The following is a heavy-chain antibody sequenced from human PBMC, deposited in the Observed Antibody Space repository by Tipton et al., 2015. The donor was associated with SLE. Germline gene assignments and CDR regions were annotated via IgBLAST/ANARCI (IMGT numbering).Heavy chain of an antibody. D-gene: IGHD6-13*01. Sequence: QSGAEVKKPGASVKVSCKASGYTFTSYGISWVRQAPGKGLEWMGGFDPEDGETIYAQKFQGRVTMTGDTSTDTAYMELSSLRSEDTAVYYCATAPRIAAADDAFDIWGQGTMVTVSS. CDR2: FDPEDGET. CDR3: ATAPRIAAADDAFDI. CDR1: GYTFTSYG. V-gene: IGHV1-24*01. J-gene: IGHJ3*02.